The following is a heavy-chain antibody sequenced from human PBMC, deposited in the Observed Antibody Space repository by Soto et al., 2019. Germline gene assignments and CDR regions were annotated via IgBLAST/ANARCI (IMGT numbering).Heavy chain of an antibody. Sequence: PGESLKISCKGSGYSFTSYWISWVRQMPGKGLEWMGRIDPSDSYTNYSPSFQGHVTISADKSISTAYLQWSSLKASDTAMYYCARQPVSRTYYYGSGSYPLASWGQGTLVTVSS. D-gene: IGHD3-10*01. J-gene: IGHJ5*01. V-gene: IGHV5-10-1*01. CDR1: GYSFTSYW. CDR3: ARQPVSRTYYYGSGSYPLAS. CDR2: IDPSDSYT.